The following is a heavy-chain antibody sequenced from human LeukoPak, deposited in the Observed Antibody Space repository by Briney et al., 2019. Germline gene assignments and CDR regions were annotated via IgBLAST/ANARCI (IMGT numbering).Heavy chain of an antibody. J-gene: IGHJ3*02. CDR1: GFTFSSYA. CDR2: ISGSGGST. Sequence: GRSLRLSCAASGFTFSSYAMSWVRQAPGKGLEWVSAISGSGGSTYYADSVKGRFTISRDNSKNTLYLQMNSLRAEDTAVYYCANVLRYGGPENAFDIWGQGTMVTVSS. D-gene: IGHD3-9*01. V-gene: IGHV3-23*01. CDR3: ANVLRYGGPENAFDI.